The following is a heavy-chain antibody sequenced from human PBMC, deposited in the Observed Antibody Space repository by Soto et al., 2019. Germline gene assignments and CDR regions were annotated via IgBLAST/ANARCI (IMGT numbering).Heavy chain of an antibody. D-gene: IGHD1-26*01. V-gene: IGHV2-5*02. CDR3: ERKGPELLPFDI. CDR1: GFSLSTSGVG. Sequence: ITLKESGPTLVKPTQTLTLTCTFSGFSLSTSGVGVGWIRQPPGKALEWLALIYWDDDKRYSPSLKSRLTITKDTSKNQVVLTVTNMEPVDTATYYCERKGPELLPFDIWGQGTMVTVSS. CDR2: IYWDDDK. J-gene: IGHJ3*02.